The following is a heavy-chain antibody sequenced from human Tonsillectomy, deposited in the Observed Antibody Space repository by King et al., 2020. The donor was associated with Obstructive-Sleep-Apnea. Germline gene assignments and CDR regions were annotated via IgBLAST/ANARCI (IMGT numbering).Heavy chain of an antibody. J-gene: IGHJ3*02. V-gene: IGHV3-23*04. CDR3: AKSVPSRVDAFDI. CDR1: GFTFSNYA. D-gene: IGHD5-24*01. CDR2: ISASGDST. Sequence: VQLVESGGGLVQPGGSVRLSCVVSGFTFSNYAMGWVRQAPGKGLEWVSSISASGDSTYYADSVKGRFTISRDNSKNILYLQTHTLRAEDTALYYCAKSVPSRVDAFDIWGQGTMVTVSS.